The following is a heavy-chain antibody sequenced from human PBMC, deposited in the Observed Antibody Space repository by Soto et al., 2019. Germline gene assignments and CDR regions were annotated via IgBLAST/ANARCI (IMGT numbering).Heavy chain of an antibody. CDR2: ITSDTKTI. Sequence: EVQLVESGGALVQRGGSLTLSCAASGFRFSIYSMNWVRQAPGKGLEWSAYITSDTKTIKYAESVKGRFTISRDNAKNSVYLQMDNLSDEDTAVYYCARSVEGNFDYWGQGTVVTVS. V-gene: IGHV3-48*02. D-gene: IGHD6-19*01. CDR1: GFRFSIYS. CDR3: ARSVEGNFDY. J-gene: IGHJ4*02.